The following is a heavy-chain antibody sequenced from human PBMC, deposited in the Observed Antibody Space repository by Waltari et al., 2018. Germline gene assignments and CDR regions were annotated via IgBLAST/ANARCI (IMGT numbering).Heavy chain of an antibody. CDR1: GFSFSTYV. CDR3: ARGSGVDS. J-gene: IGHJ4*02. CDR2: ISDAGGII. V-gene: IGHV3-23*01. D-gene: IGHD7-27*01. Sequence: EVQLLESVGGSVQPGGSLRLSCAASGFSFSTYVMNWVRQAPGKGLEWVSSISDAGGIINYADSVKGRFTISRDNSKNTLYLQMNSLRVDDTAVYYCARGSGVDSWGQGTLVTISS.